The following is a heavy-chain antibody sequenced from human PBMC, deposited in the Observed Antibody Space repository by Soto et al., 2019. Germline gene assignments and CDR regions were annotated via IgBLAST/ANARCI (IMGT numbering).Heavy chain of an antibody. J-gene: IGHJ4*02. CDR3: ARGFTGTTFLDY. Sequence: SETLSLTCAVYGGSFSGYYWSWIRQPPGKGLEWIGEINHSGSTNYNPSLKSRVTISVDTSKNQFSLKLSSVTAADTAVYYCARGFTGTTFLDYWGQGTLVTVSS. V-gene: IGHV4-34*01. CDR2: INHSGST. D-gene: IGHD1-7*01. CDR1: GGSFSGYY.